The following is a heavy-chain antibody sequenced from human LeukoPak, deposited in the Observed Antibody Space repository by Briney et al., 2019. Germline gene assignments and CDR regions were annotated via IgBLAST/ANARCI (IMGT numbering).Heavy chain of an antibody. D-gene: IGHD3-9*01. J-gene: IGHJ4*02. V-gene: IGHV3-33*01. CDR2: IWYDGSNK. Sequence: GRSLRLSCAASGFTFSSYGMHWVRQAPGKGLEWVVVIWYDGSNKYYADSVKGRFTISRDNSKNTLYLQMNSLRAEDTAVYYCARDLLVGITILDTPEYFDYWGQGTLVTVSS. CDR3: ARDLLVGITILDTPEYFDY. CDR1: GFTFSSYG.